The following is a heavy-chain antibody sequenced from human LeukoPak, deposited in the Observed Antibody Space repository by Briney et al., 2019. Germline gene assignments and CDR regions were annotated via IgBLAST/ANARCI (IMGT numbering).Heavy chain of an antibody. J-gene: IGHJ3*02. D-gene: IGHD3-10*01. CDR1: SGPISTSNYY. Sequence: SETLSLTCTVSSGPISTSNYYWGWVRQPPGKALEWIGNIFYSGSTYYSPSLKSRVTISLDTSRNQFSLNLSSVTAADTAVYYCARSDGYGLVGIWGQGTMVTVSS. CDR3: ARSDGYGLVGI. CDR2: IFYSGST. V-gene: IGHV4-39*07.